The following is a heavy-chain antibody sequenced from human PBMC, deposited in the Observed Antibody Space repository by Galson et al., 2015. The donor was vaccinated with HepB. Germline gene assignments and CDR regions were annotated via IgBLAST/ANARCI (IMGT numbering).Heavy chain of an antibody. V-gene: IGHV3-30*18. CDR2: ISYDGSNK. CDR1: GFTLSSYG. CDR3: AKGPFYKVATRAFDI. Sequence: SLRLSCAASGFTLSSYGMHWVRQAPGKGLEWVAVISYDGSNKYYADSVKGRFTTSRDNSKNTLYLQMNSLRAEDTAVYYCAKGPFYKVATRAFDIWGQGTMVTVSS. J-gene: IGHJ3*02. D-gene: IGHD5-12*01.